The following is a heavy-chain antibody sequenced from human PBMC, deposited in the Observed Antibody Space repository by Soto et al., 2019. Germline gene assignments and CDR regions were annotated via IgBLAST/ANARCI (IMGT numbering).Heavy chain of an antibody. CDR2: ISTSKGNT. CDR3: ATRSPPFDF. CDR1: GYTFTSFG. J-gene: IGHJ4*02. Sequence: ASVKVSCKTSGYTFTSFGIAWVRQAPGQGLEWMGWISTSKGNTNYAQKFQGRVTMTTDTPTSTAYMELRSLRSDDTALYYCATRSPPFDFWGQGTLVTVS. V-gene: IGHV1-18*01.